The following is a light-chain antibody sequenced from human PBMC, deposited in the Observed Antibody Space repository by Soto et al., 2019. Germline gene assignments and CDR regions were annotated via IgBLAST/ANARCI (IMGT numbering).Light chain of an antibody. CDR3: SSYTSSRSLYV. Sequence: QSVLTQPASVSGSPGQSITISCTGTSSDVGAYNYVSWYQQHPGTAPKLMIYEVSNRPSGLSNRFSGSKSGNTASLTISGLQAEAEADYYCSSYTSSRSLYVFGTGTKLTVL. V-gene: IGLV2-14*01. CDR2: EVS. J-gene: IGLJ1*01. CDR1: SSDVGAYNY.